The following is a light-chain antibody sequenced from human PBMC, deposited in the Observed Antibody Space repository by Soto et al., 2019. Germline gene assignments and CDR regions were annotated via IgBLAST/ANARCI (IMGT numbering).Light chain of an antibody. CDR3: QQYLSSPPYG. V-gene: IGKV3-20*01. Sequence: EIVLTQSPGTLSLSPGERATLSCRASQTISSYLAWYQHKPGQAPRLLIYDASSRATDIPDRFSGSGSGTDCSLTIGRLEPEDFAVYYCQQYLSSPPYGFGRGTKLEIK. CDR2: DAS. CDR1: QTISSY. J-gene: IGKJ2*03.